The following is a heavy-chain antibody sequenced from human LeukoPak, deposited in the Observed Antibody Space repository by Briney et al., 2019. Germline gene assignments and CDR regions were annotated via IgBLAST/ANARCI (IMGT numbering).Heavy chain of an antibody. V-gene: IGHV3-23*01. CDR1: GFTFSNYA. D-gene: IGHD3-22*01. J-gene: IGHJ4*02. CDR2: ISGSGSST. CDR3: AKGTGSSAYYPRDY. Sequence: GGSLRLSCAASGFTFSNYAMSWVRQAPGKGLEWVSTISGSGSSTYYADSVKGRFAISRDNSKNTLFLQMSNLRAGDTAVYYCAKGTGSSAYYPRDYWGQGTLVTVSS.